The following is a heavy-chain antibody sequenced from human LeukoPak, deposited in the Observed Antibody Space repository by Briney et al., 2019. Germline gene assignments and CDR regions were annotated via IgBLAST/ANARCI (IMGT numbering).Heavy chain of an antibody. Sequence: PGGSLRLSCAATGFTVSRNFMSWVRQAPGRGLEWVSVIYSGGSTYYADSVTGRFTISRDNSKNTPYLQMNTLRAEDTAVYYCARVPMVRGFTWYYFDFWGQGTLVTVSS. CDR3: ARVPMVRGFTWYYFDF. CDR2: IYSGGST. V-gene: IGHV3-53*01. D-gene: IGHD3-10*01. CDR1: GFTVSRNF. J-gene: IGHJ4*02.